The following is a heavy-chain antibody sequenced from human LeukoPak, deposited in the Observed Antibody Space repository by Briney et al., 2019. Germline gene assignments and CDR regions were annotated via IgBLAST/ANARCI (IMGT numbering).Heavy chain of an antibody. CDR2: IRSKAYGGTT. CDR3: TGDCSGGSCYYYYYGMDV. D-gene: IGHD2-15*01. J-gene: IGHJ6*02. Sequence: GGSLRLSCTASGFTFGDYAMSWVRQAPGKGLEWVGFIRSKAYGGTTEYAASVKGRFTISRDDSKSTAYLQMNSLKTEDTAVYYCTGDCSGGSCYYYYYGMDVWGQGTTVTVSS. V-gene: IGHV3-49*04. CDR1: GFTFGDYA.